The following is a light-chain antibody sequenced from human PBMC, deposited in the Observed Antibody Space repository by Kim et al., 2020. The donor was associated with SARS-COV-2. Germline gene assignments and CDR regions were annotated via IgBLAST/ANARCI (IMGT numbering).Light chain of an antibody. CDR2: DVS. V-gene: IGLV2-11*01. Sequence: QSVTISCSGTSSHVGGYNYVSWYQQHPGKAPKLMIYDVSKRPSGVPDRFSGSKSGNTASLTISGLQAEDEADYYCCSYAGSYVWVFGGGTQLTVL. CDR1: SSHVGGYNY. CDR3: CSYAGSYVWV. J-gene: IGLJ3*02.